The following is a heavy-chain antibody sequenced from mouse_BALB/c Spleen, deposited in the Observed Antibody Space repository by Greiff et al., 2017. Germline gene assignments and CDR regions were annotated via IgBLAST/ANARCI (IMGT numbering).Heavy chain of an antibody. J-gene: IGHJ3*01. Sequence: VQLQQPGAELVKPGASVKLSCKASGYTFTSYWMHWVKQRPGQGLEWIGEIDPSDSYTNYNQKFKGKATLTVDKSSSTAYMQLSSLTSEDSAVYYCARPYYGTWFAYWGQGTLVTVSA. D-gene: IGHD2-10*01. CDR2: IDPSDSYT. CDR3: ARPYYGTWFAY. V-gene: IGHV1-69*02. CDR1: GYTFTSYW.